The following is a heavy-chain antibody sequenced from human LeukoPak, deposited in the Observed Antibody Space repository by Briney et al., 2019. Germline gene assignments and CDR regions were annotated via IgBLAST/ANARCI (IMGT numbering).Heavy chain of an antibody. CDR1: GYTFTSYG. CDR2: ISAYNGNT. J-gene: IGHJ6*03. Sequence: ASVKVSCKASGYTFTSYGISWVRQAPGQGLEWMGWISAYNGNTNYAQKLQGRVTMTTDTSTSTAYMELRSLRSDDTAVYYCARDGDILTGYYYYYYYYYMDVWGKGTTVTVSS. V-gene: IGHV1-18*01. D-gene: IGHD3-9*01. CDR3: ARDGDILTGYYYYYYYYYMDV.